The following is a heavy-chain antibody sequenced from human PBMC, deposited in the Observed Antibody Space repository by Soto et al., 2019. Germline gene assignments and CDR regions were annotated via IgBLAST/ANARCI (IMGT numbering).Heavy chain of an antibody. V-gene: IGHV3-30*18. CDR1: GFTFSSYG. J-gene: IGHJ6*02. CDR3: AKVSRQWLTPYYYYYYGMDV. Sequence: GGSLRLSCAASGFTFSSYGMHWVRQAPGKGLEWVAVISYDGSNKYYADSVKGRFTISRDNSKNTLYLQMNSLRAEDTAVYYCAKVSRQWLTPYYYYYYGMDVWGQGTTVTVSS. D-gene: IGHD6-19*01. CDR2: ISYDGSNK.